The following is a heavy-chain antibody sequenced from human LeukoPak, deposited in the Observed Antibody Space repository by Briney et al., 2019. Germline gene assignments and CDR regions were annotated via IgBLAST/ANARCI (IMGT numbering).Heavy chain of an antibody. CDR2: IYYSGST. Sequence: PSETLSLTCTVSGGSISSYYWSWLRQPPGKGLEWIGYIYYSGSTNYNPSLKSRVTISVDTSKNQFSLKLSSVTAADTAVYYCARDYDDSGYLLLDYWGQGTLVTVSS. V-gene: IGHV4-59*12. D-gene: IGHD3-22*01. CDR1: GGSISSYY. J-gene: IGHJ4*02. CDR3: ARDYDDSGYLLLDY.